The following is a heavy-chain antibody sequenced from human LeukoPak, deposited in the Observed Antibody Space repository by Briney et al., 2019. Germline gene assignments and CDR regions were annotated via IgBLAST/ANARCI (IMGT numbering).Heavy chain of an antibody. D-gene: IGHD2-2*01. CDR2: INPNSGGT. Sequence: ASVKVSCKASGYTFTGYYMHWVRQAPGQGLEWMGWINPNSGGTNYAQKFQGRVTMTRDTSISTAYMELSRLRSDDTAVYYCARGVIVAVPALCDYWGQGTLVTVSS. V-gene: IGHV1-2*02. CDR1: GYTFTGYY. CDR3: ARGVIVAVPALCDY. J-gene: IGHJ4*02.